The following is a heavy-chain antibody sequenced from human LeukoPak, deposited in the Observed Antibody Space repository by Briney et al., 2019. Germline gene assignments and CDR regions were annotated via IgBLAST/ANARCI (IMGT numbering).Heavy chain of an antibody. J-gene: IGHJ4*02. CDR1: GRSISSSY. D-gene: IGHD6-19*01. Sequence: SETLSLTCSVSGRSISSSYWSWIRQPPAKGLERVGYIYYSGSTNYNPSLKSRVTISVDTSKNQFSLKLSSVTAADTAVYYCARVVCSGWYYFDYWGQGTLVTVSS. CDR3: ARVVCSGWYYFDY. V-gene: IGHV4-59*01. CDR2: IYYSGST.